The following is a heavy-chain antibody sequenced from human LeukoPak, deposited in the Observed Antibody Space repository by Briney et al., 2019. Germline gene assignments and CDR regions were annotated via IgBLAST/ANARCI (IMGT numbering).Heavy chain of an antibody. Sequence: GGSLRLSCAASGFTFSSYWMHWVRQAPGKGLVWVSRINSDESSTSYADSVKGRFTISSDNAKNTLYLQMNSLSAEDTAVYYCARAGYSTSWSAYYFDYWGQGTLVTVSS. V-gene: IGHV3-74*01. J-gene: IGHJ4*02. CDR2: INSDESST. D-gene: IGHD6-13*01. CDR3: ARAGYSTSWSAYYFDY. CDR1: GFTFSSYW.